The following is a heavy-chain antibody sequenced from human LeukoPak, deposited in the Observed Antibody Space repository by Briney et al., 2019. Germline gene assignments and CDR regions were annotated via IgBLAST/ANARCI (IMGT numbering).Heavy chain of an antibody. Sequence: SETLSLTCSVSGGSVSGGSYHWTWIRQPAGKGLEWIGRIYSDGTTNYNPSLKSRVTMSADTSKNQFSLKLTSVTAADTAVYYCARAGASSSGWPFDYWGQGALVTVSS. J-gene: IGHJ4*02. CDR1: GGSVSGGSYH. V-gene: IGHV4-61*02. CDR3: ARAGASSSGWPFDY. D-gene: IGHD6-19*01. CDR2: IYSDGTT.